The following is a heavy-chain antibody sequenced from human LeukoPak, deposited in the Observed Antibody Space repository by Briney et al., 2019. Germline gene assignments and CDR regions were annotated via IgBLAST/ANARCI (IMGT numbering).Heavy chain of an antibody. CDR2: MNPNSGNT. D-gene: IGHD1-26*01. Sequence: GASVKVSCKASGYTFISYYMHWVRQAPGQGPEWMGWMNPNSGNTGYAQKLQGRVTMTTDPSTNTAYMDLRSLRSDDTAVYYCARVAVGDIDYWGQGTLVTVSS. CDR1: GYTFISYY. CDR3: ARVAVGDIDY. J-gene: IGHJ4*02. V-gene: IGHV1-18*04.